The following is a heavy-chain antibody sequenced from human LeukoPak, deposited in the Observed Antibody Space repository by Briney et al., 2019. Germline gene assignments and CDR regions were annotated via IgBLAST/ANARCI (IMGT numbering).Heavy chain of an antibody. Sequence: SETLSLTCTVSGGSVSSGSYYWSWIRQPPGKGLEWIGEINHSGSTNYNPSLKSRVTISVGTSKNQFSLKLSSVTAADTAVYYCARAGVSPSPFDYWGQGTLVTVSS. J-gene: IGHJ4*02. CDR1: GGSVSSGSYY. D-gene: IGHD6-6*01. CDR3: ARAGVSPSPFDY. CDR2: INHSGST. V-gene: IGHV4-39*07.